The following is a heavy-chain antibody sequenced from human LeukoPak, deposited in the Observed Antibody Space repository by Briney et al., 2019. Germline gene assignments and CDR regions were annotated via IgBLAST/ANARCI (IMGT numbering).Heavy chain of an antibody. CDR1: GFTFSSYG. CDR3: ARDLEPYHYDSSGYPGAFDI. Sequence: PGGSLRLSCAASGFTFSSYGMHWVRQAPGKGLEWVAVIWYDGSNKYYADSVKGRFTISRDNSKNTLYLQMNSLRAEDTAVYYCARDLEPYHYDSSGYPGAFDIWGQGTMVTVSS. CDR2: IWYDGSNK. V-gene: IGHV3-33*01. J-gene: IGHJ3*02. D-gene: IGHD3-22*01.